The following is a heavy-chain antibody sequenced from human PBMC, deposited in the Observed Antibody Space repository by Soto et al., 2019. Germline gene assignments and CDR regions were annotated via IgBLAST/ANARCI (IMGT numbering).Heavy chain of an antibody. CDR3: ARVRYYYYGMDV. Sequence: GASVKVSCKASGYTFTSYYMHWVRQAPGQGLEWMGIINPSGGGTSYAQKFQGRVTMTRDTSTSTVYMELSSLRSEDTAVYCCARVRYYYYGMDVWGQGTTVTVSS. CDR2: INPSGGGT. V-gene: IGHV1-46*01. CDR1: GYTFTSYY. J-gene: IGHJ6*02. D-gene: IGHD1-1*01.